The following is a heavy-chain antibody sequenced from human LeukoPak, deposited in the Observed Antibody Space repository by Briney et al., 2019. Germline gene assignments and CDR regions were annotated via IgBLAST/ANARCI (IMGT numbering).Heavy chain of an antibody. D-gene: IGHD2-15*01. Sequence: PGGSLRLSCAASGFTFSSYSMNWVRQAPGKGLEWVSYISSSSSTIYYADSVKGRFTISRDNAKNSLYLQMNSLRAEDTAVYYCARGDGSFDYWGQGTLVTVSS. V-gene: IGHV3-48*04. J-gene: IGHJ4*02. CDR3: ARGDGSFDY. CDR2: ISSSSSTI. CDR1: GFTFSSYS.